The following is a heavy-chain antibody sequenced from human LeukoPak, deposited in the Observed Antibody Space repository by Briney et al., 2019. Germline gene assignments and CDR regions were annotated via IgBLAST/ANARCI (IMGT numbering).Heavy chain of an antibody. CDR1: GFTFSSYG. CDR3: AKAAFGELLTIDY. CDR2: ISYDGSNK. D-gene: IGHD3-10*01. Sequence: PGRSLRLSCAASGFTFSSYGMHWVRQAPGKGLVWVAVISYDGSNKYYADSVKGRFTISRDNSKNTLYLQMNRLRAEDTAVYYCAKAAFGELLTIDYWGQGTLVTVSS. V-gene: IGHV3-30*18. J-gene: IGHJ4*02.